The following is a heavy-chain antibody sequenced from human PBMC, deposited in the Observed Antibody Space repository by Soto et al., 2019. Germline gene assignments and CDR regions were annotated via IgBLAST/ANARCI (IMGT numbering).Heavy chain of an antibody. Sequence: QVQLVQSGAEVKKPGASVKVSCKASGYTFTSYGISWVRRAPGQGLEWMGWISAYNGNTNYAQTLQGRVTMTTDTSTSKAYMELRSLRSDDTAAYYCARDIVLVPAAPYYYYYGMDVWGQGTTVTVSS. D-gene: IGHD2-2*01. CDR3: ARDIVLVPAAPYYYYYGMDV. V-gene: IGHV1-18*01. CDR1: GYTFTSYG. J-gene: IGHJ6*02. CDR2: ISAYNGNT.